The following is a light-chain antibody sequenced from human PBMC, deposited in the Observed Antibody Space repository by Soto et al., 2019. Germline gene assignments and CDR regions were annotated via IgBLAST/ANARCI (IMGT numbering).Light chain of an antibody. CDR3: QHYNSYSEA. Sequence: DIQMTQSPSTLSGSVGDRGTITCRASQTISSWLAWYQQKPGKAPKLLIYKASTLKSGVPSRFSGSGPGTEFTLTISSLQPDDFATYYCQHYNSYSEAFGQGTKVDI. V-gene: IGKV1-5*03. CDR2: KAS. CDR1: QTISSW. J-gene: IGKJ1*01.